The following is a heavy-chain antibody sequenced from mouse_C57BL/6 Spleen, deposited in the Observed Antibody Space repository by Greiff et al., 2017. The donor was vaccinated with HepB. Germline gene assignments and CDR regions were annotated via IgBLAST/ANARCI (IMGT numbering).Heavy chain of an antibody. D-gene: IGHD4-1*02. CDR2: INPSNGGT. V-gene: IGHV1-53*01. CDR1: GYTFTSYW. CDR3: ARTSNWKDAMDY. J-gene: IGHJ4*01. Sequence: VQLQQPGPELVKPGASVKLSCKASGYTFTSYWMHWVKQRPGQGLEWIGNINPSNGGTNYNEKFKSKATLTVDKSSSTAYMQLSSLTSEDSAVYYCARTSNWKDAMDYWGQGTSVTVSS.